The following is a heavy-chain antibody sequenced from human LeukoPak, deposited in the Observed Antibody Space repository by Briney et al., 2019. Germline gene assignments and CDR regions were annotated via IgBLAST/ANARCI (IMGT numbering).Heavy chain of an antibody. D-gene: IGHD6-25*01. V-gene: IGHV3-23*01. CDR3: AKDSVQYSSAVPFDY. Sequence: GGSLRLSCAVSGFPFSSYAMSWVRQAPGKGLEWVSAISNSGGSTYYADSVKGRFTISRDNSKNTLYLQMNSLRAEDTAVYYCAKDSVQYSSAVPFDYWGQGTLVTVSS. CDR2: ISNSGGST. CDR1: GFPFSSYA. J-gene: IGHJ4*02.